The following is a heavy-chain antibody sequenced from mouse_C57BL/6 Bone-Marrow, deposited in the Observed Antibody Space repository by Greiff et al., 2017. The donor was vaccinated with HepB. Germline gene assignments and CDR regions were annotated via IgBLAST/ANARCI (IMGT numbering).Heavy chain of an antibody. Sequence: EVKLQESGAELVKPGASVKLSCTASGFNIKDYYMHWVKQRTEQGLEWIGRIDPEDGETKYAPKFPGKATITADTSSNTAYLQLSSLTSEDTAVYYCARSGDYYGSSYVEAYWGQGTLVTVSA. V-gene: IGHV14-2*01. CDR1: GFNIKDYY. CDR3: ARSGDYYGSSYVEAY. J-gene: IGHJ3*01. D-gene: IGHD1-1*01. CDR2: IDPEDGET.